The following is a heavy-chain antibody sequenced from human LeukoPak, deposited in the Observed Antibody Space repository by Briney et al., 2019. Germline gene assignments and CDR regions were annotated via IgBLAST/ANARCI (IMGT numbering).Heavy chain of an antibody. CDR3: ARFRAAHSTSYSWFDP. D-gene: IGHD2-2*01. J-gene: IGHJ5*02. V-gene: IGHV4-59*01. CDR2: IYYSGST. CDR1: GGSISSYY. Sequence: PSETLSLTCTVSGGSISSYYWSWIRQPPGKGLEWIGYIYYSGSTNYNPSLKSRVTISVDTSKNQFSLKLSSVTAADTAVYYCARFRAAHSTSYSWFDPWGQGTLVTVSS.